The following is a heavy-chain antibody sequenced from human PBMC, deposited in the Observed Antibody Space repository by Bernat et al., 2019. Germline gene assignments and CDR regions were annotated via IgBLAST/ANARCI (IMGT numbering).Heavy chain of an antibody. CDR3: ARGKYYASGGYYYGTFDY. J-gene: IGHJ4*02. V-gene: IGHV3-33*01. CDR2: IWYDGSNK. CDR1: GFTFSGYG. Sequence: QVQLVESGGGVVQPGGSLRLSCAASGFTFSGYGMHWVRQPPGKGLEWVAVIWYDGSNKYYAESVKGRFTISRDNSQNMLYLHMDSLRADDTAVYYCARGKYYASGGYYYGTFDYWGQGTLVIVSS. D-gene: IGHD3-22*01.